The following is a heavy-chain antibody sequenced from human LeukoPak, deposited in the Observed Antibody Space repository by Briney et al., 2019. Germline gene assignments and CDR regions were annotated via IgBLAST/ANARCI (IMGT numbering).Heavy chain of an antibody. J-gene: IGHJ5*02. CDR2: IYYSGST. Sequence: SETLSLTCTVSGGSISSSSYYWGWIRQPPGNGLEWIGSIYYSGSTYYNPSLKSRVTISVDTSKNQFSLKLSSVTAADTAVYYCATYLTYYYDSSGFNWFDPWGQGTLVTVSS. D-gene: IGHD3-22*01. V-gene: IGHV4-39*01. CDR3: ATYLTYYYDSSGFNWFDP. CDR1: GGSISSSSYY.